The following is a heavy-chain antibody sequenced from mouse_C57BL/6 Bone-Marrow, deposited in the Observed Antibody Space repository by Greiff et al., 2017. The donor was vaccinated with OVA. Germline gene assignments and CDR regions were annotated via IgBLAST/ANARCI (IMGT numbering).Heavy chain of an antibody. J-gene: IGHJ2*01. CDR1: GYTFTSYW. Sequence: QVQLQQPGAELVKPGASVKMSCKASGYTFTSYWITWVKQRPGQGLEWIGDIYPGSGSTNYNEKFKSKATLTAVTSASTAYMELSSLTNEDSAVYYCTGDYDGYWGQGTTLTVSS. D-gene: IGHD2-4*01. V-gene: IGHV1-55*01. CDR3: TGDYDGY. CDR2: IYPGSGST.